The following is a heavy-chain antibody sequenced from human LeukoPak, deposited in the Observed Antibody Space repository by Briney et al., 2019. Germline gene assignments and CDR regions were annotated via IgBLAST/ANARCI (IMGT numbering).Heavy chain of an antibody. CDR3: AREGAWDYVWGSYRYFDY. D-gene: IGHD3-16*02. CDR2: IKQDGSEK. J-gene: IGHJ4*02. Sequence: GGSLRLSCAASGFTFSSYWMSWVRQAPGKGLEWEANIKQDGSEKYYVDSVKGRFTISRDNAKNSLYLQMNSLRAEDTAVYYCAREGAWDYVWGSYRYFDYWGQGTLVTVSS. V-gene: IGHV3-7*03. CDR1: GFTFSSYW.